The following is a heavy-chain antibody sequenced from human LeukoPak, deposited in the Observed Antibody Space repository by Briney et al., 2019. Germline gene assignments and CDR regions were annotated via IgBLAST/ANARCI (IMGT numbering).Heavy chain of an antibody. CDR3: TRSVETTYYYYYMDV. CDR2: IRSKAFGGTT. CDR1: GYTFGDYV. D-gene: IGHD1-26*01. J-gene: IGHJ6*03. V-gene: IGHV3-49*04. Sequence: GGSLRLSCTASGYTFGDYVLSWVRRAPGKGLEWVGFIRSKAFGGTTEYAASVKGRFTISRDDSKSIAYLQMNSLRTEDTAVYSCTRSVETTYYYYYMDVWGKGSTVTVSS.